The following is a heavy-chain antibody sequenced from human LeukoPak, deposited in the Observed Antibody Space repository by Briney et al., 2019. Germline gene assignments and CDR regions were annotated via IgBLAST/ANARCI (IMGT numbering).Heavy chain of an antibody. CDR1: GGSISSGGYS. CDR2: IYHSGST. V-gene: IGHV4-30-2*03. J-gene: IGHJ4*02. CDR3: ARHVTGSSDY. Sequence: SETLSLTCAVSGGSISSGGYSWSRIRQPPGKGLEWIGYIYHSGSTYYNPSLKSRVTISVDTSKNQFSLKLSSVTAADTAVYYCARHVTGSSDYWGQGTLVTVSS. D-gene: IGHD2/OR15-2a*01.